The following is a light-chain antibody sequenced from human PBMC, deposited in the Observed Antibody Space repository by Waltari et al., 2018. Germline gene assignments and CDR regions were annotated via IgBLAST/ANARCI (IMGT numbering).Light chain of an antibody. CDR1: QSVSSNY. V-gene: IGKV3-20*01. Sequence: EIVLTHSPGTLSLSPGERATLSCRAGQSVSSNYLAWYQQKPGQAPRLLIYDASKGATGIADRLSGSGSGTHFTLTISRLEPEDFAVFYCQQYGNSPVTFGGGTKVEIK. CDR3: QQYGNSPVT. CDR2: DAS. J-gene: IGKJ4*01.